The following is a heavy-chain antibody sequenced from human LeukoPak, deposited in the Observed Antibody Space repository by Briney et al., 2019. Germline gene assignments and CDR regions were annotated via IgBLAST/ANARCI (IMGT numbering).Heavy chain of an antibody. CDR3: ARARRGYSSSSVFDY. V-gene: IGHV4-59*01. Sequence: PSETLSLTCTVSGGSISSYYWSWIRQPPGNGLEWIGYIYYSGSTNYNPSLKSRVTISVDTSKNQFSLKLSSVTAADTAVYYCARARRGYSSSSVFDYWGQGTLVTVSS. CDR1: GGSISSYY. D-gene: IGHD6-6*01. J-gene: IGHJ4*02. CDR2: IYYSGST.